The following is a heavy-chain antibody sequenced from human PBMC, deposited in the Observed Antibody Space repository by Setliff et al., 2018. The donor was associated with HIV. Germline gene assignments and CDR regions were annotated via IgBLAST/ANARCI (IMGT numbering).Heavy chain of an antibody. J-gene: IGHJ4*02. CDR2: ISYDGINK. Sequence: PGGSLRLSCAASGFTFSSYAIHWVRQAPGTGLEWVAVISYDGINKYYADSVKGRFTISRDNSKNTLYLQMNSLRAEDTAVYYCARERLRFLEWLPLDYWGQGTLVTVSS. CDR1: GFTFSSYA. D-gene: IGHD3-3*01. V-gene: IGHV3-30*04. CDR3: ARERLRFLEWLPLDY.